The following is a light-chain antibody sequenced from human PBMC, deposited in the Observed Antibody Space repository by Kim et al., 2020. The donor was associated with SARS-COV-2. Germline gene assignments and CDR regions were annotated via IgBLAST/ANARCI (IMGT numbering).Light chain of an antibody. CDR2: KAS. CDR3: QQYNSYSKT. J-gene: IGKJ1*01. V-gene: IGKV1-5*03. CDR1: ISSW. Sequence: ISSWLAWYQQKPGKAPKLLIYKASSLESGVPSRFSGSGSGTEFTLTISSLQPDDFATYYCQQYNSYSKTFGQETKVEIK.